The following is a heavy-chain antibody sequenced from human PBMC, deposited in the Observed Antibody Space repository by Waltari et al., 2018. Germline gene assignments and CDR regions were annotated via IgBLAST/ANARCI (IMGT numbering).Heavy chain of an antibody. J-gene: IGHJ5*02. CDR1: GFTFTRYW. CDR2: INSDESCT. D-gene: IGHD4-17*01. V-gene: IGHV3-74*01. Sequence: EVQLVASGGGLVHPGGSLRLSCAASGFTFTRYWMHWVRQAPGKGQVWVSRINSDESCTSYADSVKGRFTISRDNTKNTLYLQMNSLRAEDTAVYYCARSCGLRCHWFDPWGQGTLVTVSS. CDR3: ARSCGLRCHWFDP.